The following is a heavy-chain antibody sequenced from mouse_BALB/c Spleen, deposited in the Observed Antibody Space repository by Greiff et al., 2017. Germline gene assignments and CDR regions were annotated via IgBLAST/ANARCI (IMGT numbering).Heavy chain of an antibody. J-gene: IGHJ3*01. CDR3: AREGTTMITTTVFFTY. Sequence: EVKLVESGGGLVKPGGSLKLSCAASGFTFSSYAMSWVRQTPEKRLEWVASISSGGSTYYPDSVKGRFTISRDNARNILYLQMSSLRSEDTAMYYCAREGTTMITTTVFFTYWGQGTLVTVSA. CDR1: GFTFSSYA. V-gene: IGHV5-6-5*01. CDR2: ISSGGST. D-gene: IGHD2-4*01.